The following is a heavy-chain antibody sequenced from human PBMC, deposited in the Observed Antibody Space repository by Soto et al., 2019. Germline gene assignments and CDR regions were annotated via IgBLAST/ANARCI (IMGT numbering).Heavy chain of an antibody. J-gene: IGHJ4*02. CDR1: GGTFSSYA. CDR2: IIPIFGTA. V-gene: IGHV1-69*12. Sequence: QVQLVQSGAEVKKPGSSVKVSCKASGGTFSSYAISWVRQAPGQGLEWMGGIIPIFGTANYAQKFQGRVTITADESMXTAYMEPSSLRSEDTAVYYCARAGRIQLWLGGLDYWGQETLVTVSS. D-gene: IGHD5-18*01. CDR3: ARAGRIQLWLGGLDY.